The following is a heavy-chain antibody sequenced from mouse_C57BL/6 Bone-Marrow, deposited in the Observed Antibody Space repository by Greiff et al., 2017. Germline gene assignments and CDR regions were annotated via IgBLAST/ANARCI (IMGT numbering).Heavy chain of an antibody. D-gene: IGHD2-3*01. J-gene: IGHJ3*01. V-gene: IGHV1-69*01. CDR3: ARGGYLAWFAY. Sequence: VQLQQPGAELVMPGASVKLSCKASGYTFTSYWMHWVKQRPGQGLEWIGEIDPSDSYTNYNQKFKGKSTLTVDKSSSTAYMQLSSLTSADSAVYYCARGGYLAWFAYWGQGTLVTVSA. CDR2: IDPSDSYT. CDR1: GYTFTSYW.